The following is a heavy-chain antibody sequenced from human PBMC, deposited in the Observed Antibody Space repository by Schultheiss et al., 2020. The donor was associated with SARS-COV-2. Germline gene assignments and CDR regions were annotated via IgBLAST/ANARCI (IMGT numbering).Heavy chain of an antibody. CDR3: ASRSGSYHVSFDP. Sequence: SQTLSLTCTVSGYSISSGYYWGWIRQPPGKGLEWIGSIYHSGSTYYNPSLKSQVTISVDTSKNQFSLKLSSVTAADTAVYYCASRSGSYHVSFDPWGQGTLVTVSS. V-gene: IGHV4-38-2*02. J-gene: IGHJ5*02. CDR1: GYSISSGYY. D-gene: IGHD1-26*01. CDR2: IYHSGST.